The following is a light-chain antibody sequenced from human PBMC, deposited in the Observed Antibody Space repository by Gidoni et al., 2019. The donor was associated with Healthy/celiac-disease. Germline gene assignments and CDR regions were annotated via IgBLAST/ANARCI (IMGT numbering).Light chain of an antibody. Sequence: DIQMTQSPSTLSASVGDRVTITCRASQSISSWLAWYQQKPGKAPKLLIYKASSLESGVPSRFSGRGSGTEFTLTISSLQPDDFATYYCQQYNTFGQGTKLEIK. J-gene: IGKJ2*01. CDR2: KAS. V-gene: IGKV1-5*03. CDR1: QSISSW. CDR3: QQYNT.